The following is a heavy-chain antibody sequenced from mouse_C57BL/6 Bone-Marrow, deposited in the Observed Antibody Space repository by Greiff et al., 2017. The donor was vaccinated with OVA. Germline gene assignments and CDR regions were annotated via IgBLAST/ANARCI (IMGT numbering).Heavy chain of an antibody. CDR1: GFTFSSYA. CDR3: ARDGYYYGSSFYAMDY. V-gene: IGHV5-4*01. Sequence: EVKVVESGGGLVKPGGSLKLSCAASGFTFSSYAMSWVRQTPEKRLEWVATISDGGSYTYYPDNVKGRFTISRDNAKNNLYLQMSHLKSEDTAMYYCARDGYYYGSSFYAMDYWGQGTSVTVSS. J-gene: IGHJ4*01. CDR2: ISDGGSYT. D-gene: IGHD1-1*01.